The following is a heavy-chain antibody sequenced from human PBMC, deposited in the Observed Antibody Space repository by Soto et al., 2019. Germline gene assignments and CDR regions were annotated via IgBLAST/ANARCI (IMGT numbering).Heavy chain of an antibody. J-gene: IGHJ4*02. Sequence: QLQLQESGPGLVKPSETLSLTCSVSSSSITSSAYYWGWIRQPPGKGLEWIGNIYSSGSTYYNPSLKTSVTISLDTSKTQPALKLTSVTAEYTAVDYSGNQPDGGNGYYVAYGGQGTLVTVPA. CDR1: SSSITSSAYY. V-gene: IGHV4-39*01. CDR2: IYSSGST. D-gene: IGHD2-2*01. CDR3: GNQPDGGNGYYVAY.